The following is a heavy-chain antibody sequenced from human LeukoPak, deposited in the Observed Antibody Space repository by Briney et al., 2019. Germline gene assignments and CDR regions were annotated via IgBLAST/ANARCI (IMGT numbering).Heavy chain of an antibody. V-gene: IGHV4-30-4*01. CDR3: ARLRQDYYYDSSGSSSYFDY. J-gene: IGHJ4*02. Sequence: SEPLSLTCTVSGDSISSSDYYWNWIRQPPGKGLEWIGYIYYSGSTYYNPSLKSRFTISVDTSKNQFSLKLSSVTAADTAVYYCARLRQDYYYDSSGSSSYFDYWGQGTLVTVSS. CDR1: GDSISSSDYY. CDR2: IYYSGST. D-gene: IGHD3-22*01.